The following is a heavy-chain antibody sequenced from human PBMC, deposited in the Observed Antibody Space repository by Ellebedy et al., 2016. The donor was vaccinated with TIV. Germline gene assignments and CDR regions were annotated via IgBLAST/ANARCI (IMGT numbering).Heavy chain of an antibody. D-gene: IGHD1-26*01. CDR2: IKQDGSEK. V-gene: IGHV3-7*01. Sequence: GGSLRLXCAASGFTFSSYWMSWVRQAPGKGLEWVANIKQDGSEKYYVDSVKGRFTISRDNAKNSLYLQMNSLRAEDTAVYYCASLPFSGSYLRSGLYAFDYWGQGTLVTVSS. J-gene: IGHJ4*02. CDR1: GFTFSSYW. CDR3: ASLPFSGSYLRSGLYAFDY.